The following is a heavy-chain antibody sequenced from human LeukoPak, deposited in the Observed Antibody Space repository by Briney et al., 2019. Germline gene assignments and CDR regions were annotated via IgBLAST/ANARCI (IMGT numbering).Heavy chain of an antibody. CDR1: GGSVSSSNW. D-gene: IGHD3-22*01. CDR3: ARVTYYYDSSGYYTLYFDY. J-gene: IGHJ4*02. Sequence: SGTLSLTCTISGGSVSSSNWWSWIRQPPGRVLEWIGEIYHNGNTGYNPSLKSRVTISVDKSKNQFSLNLTSVTAADTAVYYCARVTYYYDSSGYYTLYFDYWGQGTLVTVSS. CDR2: IYHNGNT. V-gene: IGHV4-4*02.